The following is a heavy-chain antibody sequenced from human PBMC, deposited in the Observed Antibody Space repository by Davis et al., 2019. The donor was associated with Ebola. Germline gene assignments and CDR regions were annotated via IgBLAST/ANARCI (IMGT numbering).Heavy chain of an antibody. CDR3: ARGRSMVATQVGFRY. D-gene: IGHD5-12*01. Sequence: ASVKVSCKASGYTFTSYGISWVRQAPGQGLEWMGWISAYNGNTNYAQKLQGRVTMTTDTSTSTAYMELRSLRSDDTAVYYCARGRSMVATQVGFRYWGQGTLVTVSS. CDR2: ISAYNGNT. J-gene: IGHJ4*02. CDR1: GYTFTSYG. V-gene: IGHV1-18*01.